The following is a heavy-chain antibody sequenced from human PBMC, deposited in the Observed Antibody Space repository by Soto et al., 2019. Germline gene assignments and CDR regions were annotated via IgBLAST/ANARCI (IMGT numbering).Heavy chain of an antibody. Sequence: QVQLQQWGAGLLKPSETLSLTCAVYGGSFSGYQWSWIRQTPGKGLEWIGEINDSGNINYNPSLQRRVNLLIDPPKKQISLKLSSVTAADTAVYYCARGLILWFGELSRRGGYYYYMDVWGKGTTVTVSS. CDR1: GGSFSGYQ. V-gene: IGHV4-34*01. J-gene: IGHJ6*03. D-gene: IGHD3-10*01. CDR2: INDSGNI. CDR3: ARGLILWFGELSRRGGYYYYMDV.